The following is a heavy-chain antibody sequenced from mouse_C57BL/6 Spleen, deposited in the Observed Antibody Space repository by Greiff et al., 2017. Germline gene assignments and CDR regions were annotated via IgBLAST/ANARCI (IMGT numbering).Heavy chain of an antibody. Sequence: EVKVVESGGGLVQPGGSLKLSCAASGFTFSDYYMYWVRQTPGKGLEWVAYISNGGGSTYYPDTVKGRFTISRDNAKNTLYLQMSRLTSEDTAMYYCARRGYYDGSSSPYYFDYWGQGTTLTVSS. V-gene: IGHV5-12*01. CDR1: GFTFSDYY. J-gene: IGHJ2*01. CDR2: ISNGGGST. CDR3: ARRGYYDGSSSPYYFDY. D-gene: IGHD1-1*01.